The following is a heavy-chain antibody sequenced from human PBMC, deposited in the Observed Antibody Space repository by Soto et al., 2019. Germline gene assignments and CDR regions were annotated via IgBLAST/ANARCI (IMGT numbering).Heavy chain of an antibody. V-gene: IGHV1-18*01. CDR1: GYTFVSDG. CDR3: ARDWDYSLDY. Sequence: ASVKVSCKASGYTFVSDGMSWVRQAPGQGLEWMGWISTYNGNTDYAQKLQGRVTLTTDTSTSTAYMELRSLRFDDTAVYYCARDWDYSLDYWGQGTLVTVSS. CDR2: ISTYNGNT. D-gene: IGHD4-4*01. J-gene: IGHJ4*02.